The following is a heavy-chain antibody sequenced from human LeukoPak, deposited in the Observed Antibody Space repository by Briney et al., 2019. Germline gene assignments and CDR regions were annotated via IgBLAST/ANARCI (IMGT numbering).Heavy chain of an antibody. CDR3: ARLTADCSGGSCYFYFDY. CDR1: GYTFTSYD. V-gene: IGHV1-8*01. Sequence: ASVKVSCKASGYTFTSYDINWVRQATGQGLEWMEWMNPNSGNTGYAQKFQGRVTMTRNTSISTAYMELSSLRSEDTAVYYCARLTADCSGGSCYFYFDYWGQGTLVTVSS. CDR2: MNPNSGNT. D-gene: IGHD2-15*01. J-gene: IGHJ4*02.